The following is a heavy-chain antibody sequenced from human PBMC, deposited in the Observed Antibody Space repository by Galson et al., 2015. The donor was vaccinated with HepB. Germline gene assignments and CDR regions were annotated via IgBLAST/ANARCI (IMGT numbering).Heavy chain of an antibody. D-gene: IGHD4-17*01. J-gene: IGHJ5*02. Sequence: SLRLSCAASGFTFSSYSMNWVRQAPGKGLEWVAVIWYDGSNKYYADSVKGRFTISRDNSKNTLYLQMNSLRAEDTAVYYCARDPSSYGDYEVGNWFDPWGQGTLVTVSS. CDR1: GFTFSSYS. V-gene: IGHV3-33*08. CDR3: ARDPSSYGDYEVGNWFDP. CDR2: IWYDGSNK.